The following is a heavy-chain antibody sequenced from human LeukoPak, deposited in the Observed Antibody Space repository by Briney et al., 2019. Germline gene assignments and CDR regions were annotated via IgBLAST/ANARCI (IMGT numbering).Heavy chain of an antibody. D-gene: IGHD3-10*01. V-gene: IGHV3-30*03. CDR2: ISYDGSNK. Sequence: GGSLRLSCAASGFTFSSYGMHWVRQAPGKGLEWVAVISYDGSNKYYADSVKGRFTISRDNSKNSLYLQMNSLRAEDMAVYYCARDSSPGENAFDIWGQGTMVTVSS. J-gene: IGHJ3*02. CDR1: GFTFSSYG. CDR3: ARDSSPGENAFDI.